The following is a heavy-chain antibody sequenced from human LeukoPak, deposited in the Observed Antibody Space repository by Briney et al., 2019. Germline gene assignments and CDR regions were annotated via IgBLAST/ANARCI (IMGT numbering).Heavy chain of an antibody. CDR2: IYYSGST. Sequence: SSQTLSLTCTVSGGSISSGDYYWSWIRQPPGKGLEWIGYIYYSGSTNYNPSLKSRVTISVDTSKNQFSLKLSSVTAADTAVYYCATYSSGWGSFDYWGQGTLVTVSS. V-gene: IGHV4-30-4*01. CDR1: GGSISSGDYY. J-gene: IGHJ4*02. CDR3: ATYSSGWGSFDY. D-gene: IGHD6-19*01.